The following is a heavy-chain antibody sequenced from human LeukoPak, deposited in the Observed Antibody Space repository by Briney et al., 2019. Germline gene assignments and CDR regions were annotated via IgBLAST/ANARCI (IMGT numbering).Heavy chain of an antibody. CDR3: AKDWYYDSSGLFDY. Sequence: SGGSLRLSCAASGLTGSHNYVSWVRQAPGKGLEWVSAISGSGGSTYYADSVKGRFTISRDNSKNTLYLQMNSLRAEDTAVYYCAKDWYYDSSGLFDYWGQGTLVTVSS. D-gene: IGHD3-22*01. CDR1: GLTGSHNY. J-gene: IGHJ4*02. V-gene: IGHV3-23*01. CDR2: ISGSGGST.